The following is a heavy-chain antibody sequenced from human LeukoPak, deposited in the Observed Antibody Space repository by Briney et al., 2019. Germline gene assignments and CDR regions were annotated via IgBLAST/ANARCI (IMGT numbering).Heavy chain of an antibody. CDR2: INPSGGST. V-gene: IGHV1-46*01. Sequence: ASVKVSCKASGYTFTSYYMHWVRQAPGQGLEWMGIINPSGGSTNYAQKFQGRVTMTRDMSSSTIYMELSSLKSEDTAVYYCATQGEVGRSSWYTFDIWGQGTLVTVSS. CDR3: ATQGEVGRSSWYTFDI. D-gene: IGHD6-13*01. J-gene: IGHJ3*02. CDR1: GYTFTSYY.